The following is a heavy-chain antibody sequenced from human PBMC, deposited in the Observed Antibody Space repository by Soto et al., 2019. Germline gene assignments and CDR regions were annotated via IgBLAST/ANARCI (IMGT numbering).Heavy chain of an antibody. CDR1: GGSISSYY. D-gene: IGHD6-6*01. CDR3: AREKMQLVRGYFDY. CDR2: IYTSGST. V-gene: IGHV4-4*07. Sequence: SETLSLTCTVSGGSISSYYWSWIRQPAGKGLEWIGRIYTSGSTNYNPSLKSRVTMSVDTSKNQFSLKLSSVTAADTAVYYCAREKMQLVRGYFDYWGQGTRVTVSS. J-gene: IGHJ4*02.